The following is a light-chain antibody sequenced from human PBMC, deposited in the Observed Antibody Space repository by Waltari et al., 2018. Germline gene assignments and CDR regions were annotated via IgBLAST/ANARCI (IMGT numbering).Light chain of an antibody. V-gene: IGLV2-23*02. Sequence: QSALTQPPSVSGPPGPSITISCTGTSSDVGNYNRVSWYQQHPGKAPKLILYAVSKRPSGVSDRFSGSKSGDMASLTISGLQPEDEAEYFCSSYAGSSKGVFGGGTKVTVL. J-gene: IGLJ2*01. CDR1: SSDVGNYNR. CDR3: SSYAGSSKGV. CDR2: AVS.